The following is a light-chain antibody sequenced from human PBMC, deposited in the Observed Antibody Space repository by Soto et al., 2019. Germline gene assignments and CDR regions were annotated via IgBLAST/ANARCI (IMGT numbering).Light chain of an antibody. CDR1: SSDVGSYNY. CDR3: SSYKTRETRV. V-gene: IGLV2-14*03. Sequence: QSALTQPASVSGSPGQSITISCTGTSSDVGSYNYVSWYQHHPGKVPKLMIYDVSSRPSGVSNRFSGSKSGNTASLTISGLQTEDEADYYCSSYKTRETRVFGTGTKVTVL. J-gene: IGLJ1*01. CDR2: DVS.